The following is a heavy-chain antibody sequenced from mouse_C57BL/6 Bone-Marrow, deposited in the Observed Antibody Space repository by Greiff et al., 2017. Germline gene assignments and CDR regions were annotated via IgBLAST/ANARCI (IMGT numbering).Heavy chain of an antibody. J-gene: IGHJ3*01. CDR2: ISDGGSYT. CDR1: GITFSSYA. V-gene: IGHV5-4*01. CDR3: ARDGSFAY. Sequence: EVKLMESGGGLVKPGGSLKLSCAASGITFSSYAMSWVRQTPEKRLEWVATISDGGSYTYYPDNVKGRFTISRDNAKNNLYLQMSHLKSEDTAMYYCARDGSFAYWGQGTLVTVSA.